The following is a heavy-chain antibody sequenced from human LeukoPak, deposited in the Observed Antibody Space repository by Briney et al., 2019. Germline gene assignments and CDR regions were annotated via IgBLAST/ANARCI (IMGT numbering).Heavy chain of an antibody. D-gene: IGHD6-6*01. V-gene: IGHV4-31*03. CDR1: GGSISSGGYY. CDR2: IYYSGST. J-gene: IGHJ4*02. Sequence: SETLSLTCTVSGGSISSGGYYWSWLRQHPGKGLEWIGYIYYSGSTYYNPSLKSRVTISVDTSKNQFSLKLSSVTAADTAVYYCARGYSSSAFDYWGQGTLVTVSS. CDR3: ARGYSSSAFDY.